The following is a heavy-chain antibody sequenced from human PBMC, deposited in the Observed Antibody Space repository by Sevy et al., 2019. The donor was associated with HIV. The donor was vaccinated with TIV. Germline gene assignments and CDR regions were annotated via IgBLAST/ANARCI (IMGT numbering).Heavy chain of an antibody. CDR3: ASRAVAGTYNWFDP. Sequence: ASVKVSCKASGYTFTSYYMHWVRQPPGQGLEWMGIINPSGGSTSYAQKFQGRVTMTRDTSTSTVYMELGSLRAEDTAVDYCASRAVAGTYNWFDPWGQGTLVTVSS. V-gene: IGHV1-46*01. J-gene: IGHJ5*02. CDR2: INPSGGST. D-gene: IGHD6-19*01. CDR1: GYTFTSYY.